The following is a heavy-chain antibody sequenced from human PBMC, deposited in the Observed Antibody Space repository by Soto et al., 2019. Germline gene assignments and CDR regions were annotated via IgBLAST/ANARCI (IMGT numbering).Heavy chain of an antibody. CDR1: GASISSGGYY. J-gene: IGHJ2*01. Sequence: QVQLQESGPGLVKPSQTLSLTCTVSGASISSGGYYWGWIRQHPGKGLEWIGFIYYIGTSYYNPSLETRIPLSVDTSKNHFSLNLTSVTAADPAVYYCARVLRDVLSDRYYWYFDLWGRGTLVTVSS. V-gene: IGHV4-31*03. CDR3: ARVLRDVLSDRYYWYFDL. D-gene: IGHD3-16*02. CDR2: IYYIGTS.